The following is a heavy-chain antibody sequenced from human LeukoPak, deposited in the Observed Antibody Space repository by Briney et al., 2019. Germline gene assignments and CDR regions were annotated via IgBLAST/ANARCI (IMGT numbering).Heavy chain of an antibody. V-gene: IGHV5-10-1*01. CDR1: GYSFTSYW. CDR3: ARLSYYYGSGSYALGY. J-gene: IGHJ4*02. Sequence: GESLKISCKGSGYSFTSYWISWVRQMPGKGLEWMGRIDPSDSYTNYSPSFQGHVTISADKSISTAYLQWSGLKASDTAMYYCARLSYYYGSGSYALGYWGQGTLVTVSS. D-gene: IGHD3-10*01. CDR2: IDPSDSYT.